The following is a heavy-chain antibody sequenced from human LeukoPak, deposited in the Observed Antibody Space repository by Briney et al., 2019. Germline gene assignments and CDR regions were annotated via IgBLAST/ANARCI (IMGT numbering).Heavy chain of an antibody. Sequence: SETLSLTCTVSGGSISSSSYYWGWIRQPPGKGLEWIGSLSYSGSTYYNPSLESRVTISGDTSKNQVSLKVTSLTASDTAVYYCARHFSSGWDYFDYWGQGTLVTVSS. D-gene: IGHD6-19*01. J-gene: IGHJ4*02. CDR2: LSYSGST. CDR1: GGSISSSSYY. CDR3: ARHFSSGWDYFDY. V-gene: IGHV4-39*01.